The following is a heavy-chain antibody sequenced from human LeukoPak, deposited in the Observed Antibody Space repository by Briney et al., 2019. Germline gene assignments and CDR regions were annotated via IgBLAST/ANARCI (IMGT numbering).Heavy chain of an antibody. CDR1: GGSIRGFY. D-gene: IGHD1-26*01. CDR3: ARDQGGGRHARVAFDI. CDR2: IYYSGGT. J-gene: IGHJ3*02. V-gene: IGHV4-59*12. Sequence: SETLSLTCTVSGGSIRGFYWSWIRQPPGERLEWIGYIYYSGGTNYNPSLKSRVTVSVDKSKNQFSLRLTSVTAADTAVYYCARDQGGGRHARVAFDIWGQGTMVTVSS.